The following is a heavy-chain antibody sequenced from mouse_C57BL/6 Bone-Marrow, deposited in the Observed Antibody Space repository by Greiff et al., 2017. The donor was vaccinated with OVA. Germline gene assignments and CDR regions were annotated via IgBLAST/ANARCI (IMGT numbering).Heavy chain of an antibody. CDR3: ARRPTVVRAMDY. Sequence: VQLQQPGAELVMPGASVKLSCKASGYTFTSYWMHWVKQRPGQGLEWIGEIDPSDSYTNYNQKFKGKSTLTVDKSSSTAYMQLSSLTAEDAAVYYCARRPTVVRAMDYWGQGTSVTVSS. D-gene: IGHD1-1*01. V-gene: IGHV1-69*01. CDR1: GYTFTSYW. J-gene: IGHJ4*01. CDR2: IDPSDSYT.